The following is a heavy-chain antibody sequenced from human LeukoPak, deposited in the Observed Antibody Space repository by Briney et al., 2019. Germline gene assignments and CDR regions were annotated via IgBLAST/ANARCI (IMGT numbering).Heavy chain of an antibody. CDR2: IYYSGST. V-gene: IGHV4-59*11. CDR3: ARTITLDIVVVVAATPDWYFDL. J-gene: IGHJ2*01. Sequence: SETLSLTCTVSGGSISSHYWSWIRQPPGKGLEWIGYIYYSGSTNYNPSPKSRVTISVDTSKNQFSLKLSSVTAADTAVYYCARTITLDIVVVVAATPDWYFDLWGRGTLVTVSS. CDR1: GGSISSHY. D-gene: IGHD2-15*01.